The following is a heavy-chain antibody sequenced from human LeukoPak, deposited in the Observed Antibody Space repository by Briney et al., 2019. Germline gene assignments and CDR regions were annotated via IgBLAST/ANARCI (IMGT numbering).Heavy chain of an antibody. V-gene: IGHV3-30*18. D-gene: IGHD6-19*01. CDR1: GFTFSSYG. CDR2: ISYDGSNK. Sequence: PGGSLRLSCAASGFTFSSYGMHWVRQAPGKGLEWVAVISYDGSNKYYADSVKGRFTISRDNSKNTLYLQMNSLRAEDTAVYYCAKAWGALLAVAATGGYYFDYWGQGTRVTVSS. CDR3: AKAWGALLAVAATGGYYFDY. J-gene: IGHJ4*02.